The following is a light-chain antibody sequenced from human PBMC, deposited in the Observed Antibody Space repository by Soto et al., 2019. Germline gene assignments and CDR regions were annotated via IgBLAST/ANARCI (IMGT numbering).Light chain of an antibody. Sequence: QPVLTQPPSASGSLGQSVTISCTGTSSDVGGYNYVSWYQQHPGKAPKLMISEVGKRPSGVPDRFSGSKSGNTASLTVSGRQADDEADYYCCSYTGSNNWLFGGGTKVTVL. CDR1: SSDVGGYNY. J-gene: IGLJ3*02. CDR3: CSYTGSNNWL. V-gene: IGLV2-8*01. CDR2: EVG.